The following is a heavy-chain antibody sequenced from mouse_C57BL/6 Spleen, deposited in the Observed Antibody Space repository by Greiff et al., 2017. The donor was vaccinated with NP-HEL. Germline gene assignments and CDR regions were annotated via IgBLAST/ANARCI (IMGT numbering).Heavy chain of an antibody. CDR3: ASNWYWYFDV. J-gene: IGHJ1*03. Sequence: QVQLQQPGAELVRPGSSVKLSCKASGYTFTSYWMHWVKQRPIQGLEWIGNIDPSDSETHYNQKFKDKATLTVDKSSSTADMQLSSLTSEDSAVYCCASNWYWYFDVWGTGTTVTVSS. V-gene: IGHV1-52*01. CDR1: GYTFTSYW. D-gene: IGHD4-1*02. CDR2: IDPSDSET.